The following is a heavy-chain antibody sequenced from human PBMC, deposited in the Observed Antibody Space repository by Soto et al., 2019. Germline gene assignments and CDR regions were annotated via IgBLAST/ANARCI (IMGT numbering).Heavy chain of an antibody. CDR2: IYYSGST. CDR3: ASEGKIDYYYYMDV. J-gene: IGHJ6*03. V-gene: IGHV4-39*01. Sequence: SETLSLTCTVSGGSISSSSYYWGWIRQPPGKGLEWIGSIYYSGSTYYNPSLKSRVTISVDTSKNQFSLKLSSVTAADTAVYYCASEGKIDYYYYMDVWGKGTTVTAP. CDR1: GGSISSSSYY.